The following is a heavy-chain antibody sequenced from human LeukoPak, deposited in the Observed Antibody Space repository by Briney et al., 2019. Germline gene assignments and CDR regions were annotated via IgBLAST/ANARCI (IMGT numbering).Heavy chain of an antibody. CDR1: GGSISSYY. V-gene: IGHV4-59*08. CDR3: ARVGPSRGSYSDV. J-gene: IGHJ6*02. Sequence: SETLSLTCTVSGGSISSYYWSWIRQPPGKGLEWIGYIYYSGSTNYNPSLKSRVTISVDTSKNQFSLKLSSVTAADTAVYYCARVGPSRGSYSDVWGQGTTVTVSS. D-gene: IGHD1-26*01. CDR2: IYYSGST.